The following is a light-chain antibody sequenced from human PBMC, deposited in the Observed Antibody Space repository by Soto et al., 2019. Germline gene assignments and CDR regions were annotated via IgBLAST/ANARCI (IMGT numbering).Light chain of an antibody. CDR3: SSYTSSRTVV. Sequence: QSVLTQPASVSGSPGQSITISCTGTSSDVGGYNYVSWYQQHPGKAPKLMIYDVSNRPSGVSNRFSGSKSGNTASLTISGLQAEDEAYYYCSSYTSSRTVVFGGGTKLTVL. J-gene: IGLJ2*01. V-gene: IGLV2-14*01. CDR1: SSDVGGYNY. CDR2: DVS.